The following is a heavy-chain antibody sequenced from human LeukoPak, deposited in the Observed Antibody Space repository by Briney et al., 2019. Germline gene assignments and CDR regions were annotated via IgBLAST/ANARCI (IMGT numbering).Heavy chain of an antibody. J-gene: IGHJ3*02. V-gene: IGHV1-69*04. CDR1: GGTFSSYA. CDR2: IIPILGIA. Sequence: ASVKVSCKASGGTFSSYAISWVRQAPGQGLEWMGRIIPILGIANYAQKFQGRVTMTRNTSISTAYMELSSLRSDDTAVYYCARGRYYYDSRPFAFDIWGQGTMVTVSS. D-gene: IGHD3-22*01. CDR3: ARGRYYYDSRPFAFDI.